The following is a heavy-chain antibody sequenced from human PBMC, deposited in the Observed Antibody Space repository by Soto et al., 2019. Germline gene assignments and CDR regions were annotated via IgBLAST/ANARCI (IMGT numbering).Heavy chain of an antibody. CDR1: GFTFSSYT. D-gene: IGHD3-16*01. CDR2: ISSSSSYI. CDR3: ARDYTVEGPSEPPPDHQSNEADYDYVWGSLRS. Sequence: GGSLRLSCAASGFTFSSYTMNWVRQAPGKGLEWVSSISSSSSYIYYADSVKGRFTISRDNAKNSLYLQMNSLRAEETAVYYCARDYTVEGPSEPPPDHQSNEADYDYVWGSLRSWGQGTLVTVSS. J-gene: IGHJ5*02. V-gene: IGHV3-21*01.